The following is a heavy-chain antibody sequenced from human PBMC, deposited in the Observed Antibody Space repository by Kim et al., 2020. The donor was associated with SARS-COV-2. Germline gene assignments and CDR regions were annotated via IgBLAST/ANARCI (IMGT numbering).Heavy chain of an antibody. V-gene: IGHV3-23*01. CDR3: AQSGSGSYPGFDY. D-gene: IGHD3-10*01. Sequence: ADTVKGRIAISRGKSKNTLNLQMNSLRAGDTAVYYCAQSGSGSYPGFDYWGQGTLVTVSS. J-gene: IGHJ4*02.